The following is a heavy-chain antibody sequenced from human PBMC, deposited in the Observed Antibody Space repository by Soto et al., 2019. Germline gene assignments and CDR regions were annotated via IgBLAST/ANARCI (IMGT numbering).Heavy chain of an antibody. Sequence: ASVKVSCKASGYIFTDYYINWVRQAPGQGLEWMGWINPKSGGTDYAQNFQGIVTMTTDTSITTAYMELSRLRSDDTAVYYCARPYCTSNSCHNLFDSWGQGTLVTVSS. D-gene: IGHD2-2*01. CDR2: INPKSGGT. CDR3: ARPYCTSNSCHNLFDS. CDR1: GYIFTDYY. J-gene: IGHJ5*01. V-gene: IGHV1-2*02.